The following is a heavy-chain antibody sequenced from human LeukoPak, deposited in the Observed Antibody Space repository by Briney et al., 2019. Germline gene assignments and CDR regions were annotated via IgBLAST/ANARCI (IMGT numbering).Heavy chain of an antibody. J-gene: IGHJ3*02. Sequence: ATVNISCKDSGYTFIDPYMHWVKQTPGKGLEWMGLVDPEDAKTRLTDTFQGRVTLTADTSTDTVYMELSSLRSEDTAVYYCATLTRFFNWNAVGEAFDIWGQGTMVTVSS. CDR2: VDPEDAKT. D-gene: IGHD1-1*01. V-gene: IGHV1-69-2*01. CDR3: ATLTRFFNWNAVGEAFDI. CDR1: GYTFIDPY.